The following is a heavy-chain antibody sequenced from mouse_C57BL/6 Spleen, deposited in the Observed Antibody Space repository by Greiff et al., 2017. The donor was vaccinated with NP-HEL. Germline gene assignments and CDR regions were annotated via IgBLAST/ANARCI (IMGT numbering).Heavy chain of an antibody. CDR3: ARRGIYDYDVYYFDY. Sequence: VQLQQPGAELVRPGSSVKLSCKASGYTFTSYWMDWVKQRPGQGLEWIGNIYPSDSETHYNQKFKSKATLTVDKSSSTAYMQLSSLTSEDSAVYYCARRGIYDYDVYYFDYWGQGTTLTVSS. V-gene: IGHV1-61*01. D-gene: IGHD2-4*01. CDR1: GYTFTSYW. J-gene: IGHJ2*01. CDR2: IYPSDSET.